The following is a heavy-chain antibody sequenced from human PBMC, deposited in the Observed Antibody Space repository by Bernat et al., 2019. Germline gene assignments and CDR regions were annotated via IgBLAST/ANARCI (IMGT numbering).Heavy chain of an antibody. CDR1: GFTFSSYG. D-gene: IGHD3-10*01. CDR3: AKDRGYYFDY. V-gene: IGHV3-30*18. J-gene: IGHJ4*02. CDR2: ISYDGSNK. Sequence: QVQLVESGGGVVQPGRSLRLSCAASGFTFSSYGMHWVRQAPGKGLEWVAVISYDGSNKYYADSVKGRVTISRDNSKNTLYLQMNSLRAEDTAVYYCAKDRGYYFDYWGQGTLVTVSS.